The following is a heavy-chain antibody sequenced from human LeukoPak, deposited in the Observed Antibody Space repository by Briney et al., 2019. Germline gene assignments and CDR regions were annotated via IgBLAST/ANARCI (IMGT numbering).Heavy chain of an antibody. J-gene: IGHJ6*03. CDR2: MNHSGST. CDR1: GGSFSGYY. CDR3: GGAFYYYYMDV. V-gene: IGHV4-34*01. Sequence: SETLSLTCAVYGGSFSGYYWSWIRQPPGKGLEWIGEMNHSGSTNYNPSLKSRVTISVDTSKNQFSLKLSSVTAADTAVYYCGGAFYYYYMDVWGKGTTVTVSS.